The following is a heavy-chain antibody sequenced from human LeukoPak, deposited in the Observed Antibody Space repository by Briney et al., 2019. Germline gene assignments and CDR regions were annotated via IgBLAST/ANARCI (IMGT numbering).Heavy chain of an antibody. J-gene: IGHJ6*02. V-gene: IGHV3-53*04. CDR3: AYDSSGSLGNYYYGMDV. CDR1: GFTVSSNY. Sequence: GGSLRLSCAASGFTVSSNYMSWVRRAPGKGLEWVSVIYSGGSTYYADSVKGRFTIPRHESKNTLYLQMNSLRAEDTVVYYCAYDSSGSLGNYYYGMDVWGQGTTVTVSS. D-gene: IGHD3-22*01. CDR2: IYSGGST.